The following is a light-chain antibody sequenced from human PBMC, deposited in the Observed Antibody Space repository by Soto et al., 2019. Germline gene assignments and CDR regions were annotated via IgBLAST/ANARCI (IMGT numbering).Light chain of an antibody. V-gene: IGKV3-20*01. Sequence: EIVFTQSPGTLSLSPGESATLSCGVSQRVSSGFLAWYQQKPGQAPRLLIYAASSRATGIPDRFSGSGSGTDFTLTISRLEPEDFGVYYCQQYGGSPFTFGPGTKVDI. CDR2: AAS. CDR1: QRVSSGF. CDR3: QQYGGSPFT. J-gene: IGKJ3*01.